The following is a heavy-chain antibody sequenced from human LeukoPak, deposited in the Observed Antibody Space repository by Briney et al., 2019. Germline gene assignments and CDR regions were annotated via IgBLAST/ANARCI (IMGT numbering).Heavy chain of an antibody. V-gene: IGHV3-15*01. CDR1: GSTFSDAW. Sequence: GGSLRLSCVASGSTFSDAWMSWVRQAPGKGLEWVGRIKSKIDGGTIDYAAPVKGRFTISRDDSRNTLYLQMNSLKTEDTAVYYCTTRRQDGCWGQGTLVTVS. D-gene: IGHD6-25*01. CDR2: IKSKIDGGTI. CDR3: TTRRQDGC. J-gene: IGHJ4*02.